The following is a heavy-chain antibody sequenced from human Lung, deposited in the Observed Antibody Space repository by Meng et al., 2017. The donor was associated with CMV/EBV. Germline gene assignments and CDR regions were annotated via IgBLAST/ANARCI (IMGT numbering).Heavy chain of an antibody. CDR1: GFTFSSYA. Sequence: SCAASGFTFSSYAMHWVRQAPGKGLEWVAVISYDGSNKYYADSVKGRFTISRDNSKNTLYLQMNSLRAGDTAVYYCARGEHRIAVAGSACDIWGQGTXVTVSS. D-gene: IGHD6-19*01. J-gene: IGHJ3*02. CDR3: ARGEHRIAVAGSACDI. CDR2: ISYDGSNK. V-gene: IGHV3-30-3*01.